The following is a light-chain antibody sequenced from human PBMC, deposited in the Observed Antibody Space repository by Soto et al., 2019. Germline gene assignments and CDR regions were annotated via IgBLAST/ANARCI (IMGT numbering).Light chain of an antibody. CDR2: YDD. J-gene: IGLJ2*01. CDR1: SSNIGNNA. CDR3: AAWDDSLNGVV. Sequence: QSVLTQSPSVSEAPRQRVSISCSGSSSNIGNNAVNWYQHVPGKAPKLLIYYDDLVPSGVSDRFSGSKSGTSASLAISGLQSEDEADYYCAAWDDSLNGVVFGGGTKLTV. V-gene: IGLV1-36*01.